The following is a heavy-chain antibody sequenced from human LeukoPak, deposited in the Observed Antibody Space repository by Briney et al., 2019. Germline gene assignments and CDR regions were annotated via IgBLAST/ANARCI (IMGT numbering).Heavy chain of an antibody. Sequence: PGGSLRLSCAASGFTFSSYAMSWVRQAPGKGLEWVSAISGSGGSTYYADSVKGRFTISRDNSKNTLYLQMNSLRAEDTAVYYCAKDPFYRWEPGNNWFDPWGQGTLVTVSS. CDR2: ISGSGGST. J-gene: IGHJ5*02. CDR1: GFTFSSYA. V-gene: IGHV3-23*01. CDR3: AKDPFYRWEPGNNWFDP. D-gene: IGHD1-26*01.